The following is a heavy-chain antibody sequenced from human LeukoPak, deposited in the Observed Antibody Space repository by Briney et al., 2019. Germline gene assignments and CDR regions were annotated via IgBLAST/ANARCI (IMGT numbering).Heavy chain of an antibody. Sequence: GGSLRLSCAASGFTFSNYGMSWVRQAPGKGPDWVSSISGSGGYTYYADSVKGRFTISRDNSKNTLYLQMNSLRADDTAVYYCTKVPGGSYPLEWGQGTLVTVSS. D-gene: IGHD1-26*01. J-gene: IGHJ4*02. CDR2: ISGSGGYT. CDR1: GFTFSNYG. CDR3: TKVPGGSYPLE. V-gene: IGHV3-23*01.